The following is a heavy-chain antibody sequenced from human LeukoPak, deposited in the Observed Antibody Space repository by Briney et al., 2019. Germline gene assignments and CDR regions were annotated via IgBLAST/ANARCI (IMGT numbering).Heavy chain of an antibody. CDR2: INHSGST. Sequence: SETLSLTCAVYGGSFSGYYWSWIRQPPGKGLEWIGEINHSGSTNYNPSLKSRVTISVDTSKNQFSLKLSSVTAADTAVYYCARAGGYSYGYPLNYWGQGTLVTVSS. J-gene: IGHJ4*02. CDR3: ARAGGYSYGYPLNY. D-gene: IGHD5-18*01. V-gene: IGHV4-34*01. CDR1: GGSFSGYY.